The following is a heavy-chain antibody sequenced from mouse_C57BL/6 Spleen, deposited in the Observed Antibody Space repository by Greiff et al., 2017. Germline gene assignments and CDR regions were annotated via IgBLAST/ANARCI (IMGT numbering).Heavy chain of an antibody. CDR1: GFTFSSYA. D-gene: IGHD3-2*02. Sequence: EVKLVESGAGLVKPGGSLKLSCAASGFTFSSYALSWVRQTPEKRLEWVATISDGGSYTYYPDNVKGRFTISRDNAKNNRYLQMRHLKSEDTAMYYYERDKGTAQARVFAYWGQGTLVTVSA. J-gene: IGHJ3*01. CDR3: ERDKGTAQARVFAY. V-gene: IGHV5-4*01. CDR2: ISDGGSYT.